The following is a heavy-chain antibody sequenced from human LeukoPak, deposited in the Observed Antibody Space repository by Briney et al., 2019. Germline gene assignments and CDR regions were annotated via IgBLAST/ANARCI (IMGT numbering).Heavy chain of an antibody. CDR2: INAGNGYT. CDR1: GYTFTTYA. V-gene: IGHV1-3*01. Sequence: ASVKVSCKASGYTFTTYATHWVRQAPGQRLEWMGWINAGNGYTKSSQRFQGRVTFTRDTSASTAYMELSSLRSEDTAVYYCARAFRDTDGQWGQGTLVTVSS. D-gene: IGHD3-10*01. CDR3: ARAFRDTDGQ. J-gene: IGHJ4*02.